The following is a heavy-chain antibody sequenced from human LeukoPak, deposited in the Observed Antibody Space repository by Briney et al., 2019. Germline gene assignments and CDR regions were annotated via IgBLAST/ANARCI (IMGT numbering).Heavy chain of an antibody. J-gene: IGHJ6*03. D-gene: IGHD2-15*01. CDR2: IYYSGST. V-gene: IGHV4-39*07. CDR3: ARTMEGYCSGGSCYQYSYYMDV. CDR1: GGSISRSSYY. Sequence: PSETLSLTCTVSGGSISRSSYYWGWIRQPPWKGLEWIGSIYYSGSTYYNPSLKSRVTISVDTSKNQFSLKLTSVTAADTAVYYCARTMEGYCSGGSCYQYSYYMDVWGKGTTVTVSS.